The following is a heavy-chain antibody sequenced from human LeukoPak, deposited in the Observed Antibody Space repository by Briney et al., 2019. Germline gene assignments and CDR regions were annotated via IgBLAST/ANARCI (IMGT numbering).Heavy chain of an antibody. CDR2: INTNTGNP. CDR1: GYTFTSYA. D-gene: IGHD3-22*01. J-gene: IGHJ4*02. V-gene: IGHV7-4-1*02. CDR3: ARVPFSYDSSGGDY. Sequence: GASVKVSCKASGYTFTSYAMNWVRQAPGQGLEWMGWINTNTGNPTYAQGFTGRFVFSLDTSVSTAYLQISSLKAEDTAVYYCARVPFSYDSSGGDYWGQGTLVTVSS.